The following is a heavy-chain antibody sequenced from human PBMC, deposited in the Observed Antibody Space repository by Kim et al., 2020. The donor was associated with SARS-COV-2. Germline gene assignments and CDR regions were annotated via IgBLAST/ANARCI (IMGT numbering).Heavy chain of an antibody. Sequence: AASVKGRFTISRDDARNLLYLQMNSLGVEDTAVYYCARGDNDYGEEDFGDWGQGTLVTVSS. D-gene: IGHD4-17*01. J-gene: IGHJ4*02. CDR3: ARGDNDYGEEDFGD. V-gene: IGHV3-11*04.